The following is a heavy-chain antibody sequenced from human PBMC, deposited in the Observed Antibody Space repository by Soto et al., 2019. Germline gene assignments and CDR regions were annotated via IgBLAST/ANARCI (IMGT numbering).Heavy chain of an antibody. D-gene: IGHD2-2*03. V-gene: IGHV1-2*02. CDR3: ARDREMDYFDY. Sequence: GASVKVSCKASGYTFTGYYMHWVRQAPGQGLEWMGWIIPDSGGTHYAQKFQGRVTMTRDTSISTAYLELTGLRSDDTAVYYCARDREMDYFDYWGQGTLVTVSS. CDR1: GYTFTGYY. CDR2: IIPDSGGT. J-gene: IGHJ4*02.